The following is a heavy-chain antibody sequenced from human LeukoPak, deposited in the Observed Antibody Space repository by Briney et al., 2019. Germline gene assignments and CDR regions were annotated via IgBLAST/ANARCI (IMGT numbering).Heavy chain of an antibody. CDR3: ARVGNWNDGWFDR. J-gene: IGHJ5*02. Sequence: SETLSLTCTVSGGSISSYYWSWIRQPPGKGLEWIGYIYYSGSTNYNPSLKSRVTISVDTSKNQFSLKLSSVTAADTAVYYCARVGNWNDGWFDRWGQGTLVTVSS. CDR1: GGSISSYY. CDR2: IYYSGST. D-gene: IGHD1-20*01. V-gene: IGHV4-59*01.